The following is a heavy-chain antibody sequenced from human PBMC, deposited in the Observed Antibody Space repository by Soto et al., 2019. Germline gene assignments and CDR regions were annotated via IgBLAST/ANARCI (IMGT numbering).Heavy chain of an antibody. CDR1: GFTFSSYA. CDR3: ARGGFYGDYVINYYYGMDV. D-gene: IGHD4-17*01. V-gene: IGHV3-30-3*01. J-gene: IGHJ6*02. Sequence: QVQLVESGGGVVQPGRSLRLSCAASGFTFSSYAMHWVRQAPGKGLEWVAVISYDVSNKYYADSVKGRFTISRDNSKNTLYLQMNSLRAEDTAVYYCARGGFYGDYVINYYYGMDVWGQGTTVTVSS. CDR2: ISYDVSNK.